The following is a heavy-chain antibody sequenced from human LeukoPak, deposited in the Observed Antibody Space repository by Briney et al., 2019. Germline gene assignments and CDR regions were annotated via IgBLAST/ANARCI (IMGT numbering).Heavy chain of an antibody. CDR3: ARGRKTSSGSPYYYYYMDV. Sequence: GASVKVSCKASGYTFTSYYMHWVRQAPGQGLEWMGIINPSGGSTSYAQKFQGRVTMTRDTSTSTVYMELSSLRAEDTALYYCARGRKTSSGSPYYYYYMDVWGKGTTVTVSS. V-gene: IGHV1-46*01. CDR2: INPSGGST. D-gene: IGHD3-10*01. CDR1: GYTFTSYY. J-gene: IGHJ6*03.